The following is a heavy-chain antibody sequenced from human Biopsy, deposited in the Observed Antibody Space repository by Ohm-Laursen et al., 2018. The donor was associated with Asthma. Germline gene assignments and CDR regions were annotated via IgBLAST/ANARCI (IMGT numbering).Heavy chain of an antibody. CDR2: FSWNSGNI. D-gene: IGHD3-22*01. V-gene: IGHV3-9*01. CDR1: GFCFDVFA. J-gene: IGHJ4*01. Sequence: SLRLSCSASGFCFDVFAMHWVRQAQGKGLEGVSSFSWNSGNIDYADSVKGRFTISRDNAKNSLYLQMQSLRPEDTAFYYCAKSADYYDSTDYLDFWGRGTLVTVSS. CDR3: AKSADYYDSTDYLDF.